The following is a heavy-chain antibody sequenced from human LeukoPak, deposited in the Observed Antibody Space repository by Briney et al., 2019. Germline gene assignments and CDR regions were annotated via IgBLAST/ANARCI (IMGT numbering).Heavy chain of an antibody. V-gene: IGHV1-69*13. CDR1: GGPFNSYA. Sequence: GASVKVSCKASGGPFNSYAISWVRQAPGQGLEWMGGIIPVFGTTNYAQNFQGRVTMTADESTSTVYMELSSLRSEDTAVYYCTRVAYYDLLTGYYNDNWDQGTLLTVSS. J-gene: IGHJ4*02. D-gene: IGHD3-9*01. CDR2: IIPVFGTT. CDR3: TRVAYYDLLTGYYNDN.